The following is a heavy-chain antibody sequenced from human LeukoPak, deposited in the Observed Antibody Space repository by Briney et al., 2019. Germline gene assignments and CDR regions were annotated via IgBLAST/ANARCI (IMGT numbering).Heavy chain of an antibody. V-gene: IGHV3-23*01. D-gene: IGHD3-3*01. J-gene: IGHJ3*02. CDR3: AKDPMSFSLIFGVEDAFDI. CDR1: GFTFSSYA. CDR2: ISGSGGST. Sequence: GGSLRLSCAASGFTFSSYAMSWVRQAPGKGLEWVSAISGSGGSTYYADSVKGRFTISRDNSKNTLYLQMNSLRAEDTAVYYCAKDPMSFSLIFGVEDAFDIWGQGTMVTVSS.